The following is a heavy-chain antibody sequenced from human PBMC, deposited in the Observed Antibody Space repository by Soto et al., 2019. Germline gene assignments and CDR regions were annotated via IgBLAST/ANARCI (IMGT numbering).Heavy chain of an antibody. CDR2: ISSSSSYI. D-gene: IGHD3-3*01. J-gene: IGHJ6*03. CDR1: GFTFSSYS. Sequence: EVQLVESGGGLVKPGGSLRLSCAASGFTFSSYSMNWVRQAPGKGLEWVSSISSSSSYIYYADSVKGRFTISRDNAKNSLYLQMNSLRAEDTAVYYCAREAKKEWLLYLDYYYYYYMDVWGKGTTVTVSS. CDR3: AREAKKEWLLYLDYYYYYYMDV. V-gene: IGHV3-21*01.